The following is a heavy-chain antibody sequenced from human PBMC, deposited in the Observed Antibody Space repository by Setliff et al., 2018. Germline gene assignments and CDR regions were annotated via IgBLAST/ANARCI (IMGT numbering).Heavy chain of an antibody. Sequence: PSETLSLTCAVSGGSITSSTWWSWVRQAPGKGLEWVSYISFSSSTIYYADSVKGRFTISRDNAKNSLYLQMNSLRAEDTAVYYCARDHGELGQERRTHFFRHWGQGTLVTVSS. V-gene: IGHV3-48*01. CDR1: GGSITSSTW. D-gene: IGHD1-1*01. CDR2: ISFSSSTI. CDR3: ARDHGELGQERRTHFFRH. J-gene: IGHJ1*01.